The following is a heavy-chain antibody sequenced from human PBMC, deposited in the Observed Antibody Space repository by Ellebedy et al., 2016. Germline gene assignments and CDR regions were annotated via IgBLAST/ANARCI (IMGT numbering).Heavy chain of an antibody. J-gene: IGHJ3*02. CDR2: IWYDGSNK. CDR3: ARNCGGDCNAFDI. D-gene: IGHD2-21*02. V-gene: IGHV3-33*08. CDR1: GFTFSSYA. Sequence: GESLKISCAASGFTFSSYAMHWVRQAPGKGLEWVAVIWYDGSNKYYADSVKGRFTISRDNSKNTLYLQMNSLRAEDTAVYYCARNCGGDCNAFDIWGQGTMVTVSS.